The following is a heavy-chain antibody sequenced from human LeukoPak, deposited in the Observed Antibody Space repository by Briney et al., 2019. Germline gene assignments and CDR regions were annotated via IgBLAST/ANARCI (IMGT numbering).Heavy chain of an antibody. CDR1: GLTFSSYA. V-gene: IGHV3-23*01. CDR3: AKGGYYDSSGYYGY. J-gene: IGHJ4*02. D-gene: IGHD3-22*01. CDR2: ISGSGGST. Sequence: GGSLRLSCAASGLTFSSYAVSWVRQAPGKGLEWVSAISGSGGSTYYADSVKGRFTISRDNSKNTLYLQMNSLRAEDTAVYHCAKGGYYDSSGYYGYWGQGTLVTLSS.